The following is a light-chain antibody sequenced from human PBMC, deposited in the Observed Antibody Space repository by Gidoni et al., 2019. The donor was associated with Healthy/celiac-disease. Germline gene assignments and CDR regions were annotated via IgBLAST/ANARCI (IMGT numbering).Light chain of an antibody. Sequence: DIQMTQSPSSLSASVGDRVTITCRASQSISSYLNWYQQKPGKAPKLLMYAASSLQSGVPSRFSSSGSATEFTITISSLQPEEFATYYCQQSYSTTRTFGQGTKLEIK. CDR3: QQSYSTTRT. CDR2: AAS. V-gene: IGKV1-39*01. J-gene: IGKJ2*02. CDR1: QSISSY.